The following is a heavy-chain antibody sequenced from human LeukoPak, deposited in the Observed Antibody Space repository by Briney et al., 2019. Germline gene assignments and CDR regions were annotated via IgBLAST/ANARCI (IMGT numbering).Heavy chain of an antibody. D-gene: IGHD6-13*01. Sequence: GGSLRLSCAASGFTFSRSAMAWVRQTPGKGLDWVSSISSSGNTYYADSVKGRFTISRDNSKNMLYLQMNSLRAEDTAVYYCVKGRISEDGLDFWGQGTLVTVSS. CDR2: ISSSGNT. V-gene: IGHV3-23*01. J-gene: IGHJ4*02. CDR3: VKGRISEDGLDF. CDR1: GFTFSRSA.